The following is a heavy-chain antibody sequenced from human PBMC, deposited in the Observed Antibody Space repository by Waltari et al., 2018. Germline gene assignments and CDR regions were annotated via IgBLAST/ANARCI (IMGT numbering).Heavy chain of an antibody. CDR2: VNTQTGNP. CDR1: GYTFPDYA. D-gene: IGHD1-26*01. CDR3: SREALVGTNTIVDY. J-gene: IGHJ4*02. Sequence: QVHLEQSGSELKRPGASVRISCLTSGYTFPDYAINWVRQAPGQGLKWLGGVNTQTGNPTDAQGRSLRFVFSVDTSVATAYLQIDSLTTSDSAVYFCSREALVGTNTIVDYWGRGTLVTV. V-gene: IGHV7-4-1*01.